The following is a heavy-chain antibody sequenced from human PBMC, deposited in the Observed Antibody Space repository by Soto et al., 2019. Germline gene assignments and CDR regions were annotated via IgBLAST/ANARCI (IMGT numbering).Heavy chain of an antibody. V-gene: IGHV1-58*01. D-gene: IGHD2-8*01. J-gene: IGHJ4*02. CDR1: GFTFTSSA. CDR3: AASSVGYCTNGVCSRPLH. CDR2: IVVGSGNT. Sequence: ASVKVSCKASGFTFTSSAVQWVRQARGQRLEWIGWIVVGSGNTNYAQKFQERVTITRDMSTSTAYMELSSLRSEDTAVYYCAASSVGYCTNGVCSRPLHWGQGTLVTVSS.